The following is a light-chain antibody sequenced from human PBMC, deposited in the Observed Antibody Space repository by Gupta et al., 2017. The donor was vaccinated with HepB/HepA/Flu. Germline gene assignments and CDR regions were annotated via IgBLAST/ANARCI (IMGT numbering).Light chain of an antibody. J-gene: IGKJ5*01. CDR3: QQRSNWQIT. Sequence: EIVLTQPPATLSLSPGERATLSCRASQSVSSYLAWYQQKPGQAPRLLIYDASNRATGIPARFSGSGPGTDFTLTISSLEPEDFAVYYCQQRSNWQITFGQGTRLEIK. CDR2: DAS. CDR1: QSVSSY. V-gene: IGKV3D-11*02.